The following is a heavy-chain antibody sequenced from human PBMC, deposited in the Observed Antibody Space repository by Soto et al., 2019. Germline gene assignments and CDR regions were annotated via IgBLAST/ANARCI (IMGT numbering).Heavy chain of an antibody. J-gene: IGHJ4*02. D-gene: IGHD3-10*01. V-gene: IGHV1-46*01. Sequence: QVQLVQSGAEVKKPGASVKVSCKAFGYTFTSYYMHWVRQAPGQGLEWMGIINPSGGRTSYAQKFQGRVTMTRDTSTSTVYMDLSSLRSEDTAVYSCARDGEMAGGSAYFDYWGQGTLVTVSS. CDR2: INPSGGRT. CDR1: GYTFTSYY. CDR3: ARDGEMAGGSAYFDY.